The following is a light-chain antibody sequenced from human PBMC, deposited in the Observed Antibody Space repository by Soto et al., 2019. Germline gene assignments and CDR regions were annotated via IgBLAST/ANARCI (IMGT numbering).Light chain of an antibody. J-gene: IGKJ5*01. CDR3: QHYVSPPIT. CDR2: GAS. Sequence: EIVMTQSPATLSVSPGETASLSCRASQSAGNFLAWYQQKPGQAPRLLIYGASTRATGIPDRFSGSGSGTDFTLTIDRLEPEDFAVYYCQHYVSPPITFGQGTRLEI. CDR1: QSAGNF. V-gene: IGKV3D-15*01.